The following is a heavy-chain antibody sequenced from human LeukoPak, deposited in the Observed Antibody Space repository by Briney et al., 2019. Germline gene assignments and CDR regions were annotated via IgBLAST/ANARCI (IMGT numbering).Heavy chain of an antibody. Sequence: GGSLRLSCAASGFTFSSYWMSWVRQAPGKGREGVANIKQGGSEKYYVESVKGRFTISRDNAKNSVYAQMNTLRAENRAVINCERDSSSWDFDYWGQGTLVTVSS. D-gene: IGHD6-13*01. J-gene: IGHJ4*02. CDR2: IKQGGSEK. CDR1: GFTFSSYW. V-gene: IGHV3-7*01. CDR3: ERDSSSWDFDY.